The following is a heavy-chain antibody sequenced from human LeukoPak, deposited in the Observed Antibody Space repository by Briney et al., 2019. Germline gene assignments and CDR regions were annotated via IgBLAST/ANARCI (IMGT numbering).Heavy chain of an antibody. D-gene: IGHD1-26*01. CDR2: IIPILGIA. V-gene: IGHV1-69*04. Sequence: ASVKVSCKASGGTFSSYAISWVRQAPGQGLEWMGRIIPILGIANYAQKFQGRVTITADKSTSTAYMELSSLRSEDTAVYYCAGGGSYSISHLDYWGQGTLVTVSS. CDR3: AGGGSYSISHLDY. J-gene: IGHJ4*02. CDR1: GGTFSSYA.